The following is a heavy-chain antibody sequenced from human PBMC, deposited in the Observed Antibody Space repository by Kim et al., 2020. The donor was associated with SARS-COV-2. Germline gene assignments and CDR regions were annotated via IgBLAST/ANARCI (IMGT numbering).Heavy chain of an antibody. J-gene: IGHJ4*02. Sequence: GSIGYADSVKGRFTIYRDNTKNSLYLQMNSLRAEETALYYCAKDALVVVGWGQGTLVTVSS. CDR3: AKDALVVVG. CDR2: GSI. D-gene: IGHD2-15*01. V-gene: IGHV3-9*01.